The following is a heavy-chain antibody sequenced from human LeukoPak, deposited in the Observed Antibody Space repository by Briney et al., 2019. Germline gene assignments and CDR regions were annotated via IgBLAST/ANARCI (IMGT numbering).Heavy chain of an antibody. J-gene: IGHJ2*01. CDR2: LYSGSST. Sequence: GGSLRLSCAASGFTVSTNYMNWVRQAPGKGLEWVSILYSGSSTYYADSVEGRFIVSRDSSKNTLSLQMDDLRAEDTAVYYCARVGDHFHWYLDLWGRGTLVTVSS. CDR3: ARVGDHFHWYLDL. CDR1: GFTVSTNY. V-gene: IGHV3-53*01. D-gene: IGHD3-3*02.